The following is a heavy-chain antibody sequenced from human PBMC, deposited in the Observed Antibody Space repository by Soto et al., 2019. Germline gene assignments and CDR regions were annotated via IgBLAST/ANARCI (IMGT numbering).Heavy chain of an antibody. J-gene: IGHJ3*02. V-gene: IGHV3-66*04. CDR1: GFTVSSNY. D-gene: IGHD2-8*01. CDR3: ARQGYCTNGVCFYFAFDI. Sequence: GGSLRLSCAASGFTVSSNYMSWVRQAPGKGLEWVSVIYSGGSTYYADSVKGRFTISRDNSKNTLYLQMNSLRAEDTAVYYCARQGYCTNGVCFYFAFDIWGQGTMVTVSS. CDR2: IYSGGST.